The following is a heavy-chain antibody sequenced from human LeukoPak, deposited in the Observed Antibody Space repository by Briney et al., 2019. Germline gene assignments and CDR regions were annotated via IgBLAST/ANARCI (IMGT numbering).Heavy chain of an antibody. V-gene: IGHV3-48*04. J-gene: IGHJ4*02. CDR1: EFTFSSYS. CDR2: ITNSGNSK. Sequence: GGSLRLSCAASEFTFSSYSMNWVRQAPGKGLEWVSYITNSGNSKSYADSVKGRFTISRDNAKNSLYLQMNSLRAEDTAVYYCARELGGDYVWGSYRSLDYWGQGTLVTVSS. D-gene: IGHD3-16*02. CDR3: ARELGGDYVWGSYRSLDY.